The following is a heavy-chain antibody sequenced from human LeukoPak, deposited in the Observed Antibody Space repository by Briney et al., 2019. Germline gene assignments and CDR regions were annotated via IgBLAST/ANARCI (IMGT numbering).Heavy chain of an antibody. J-gene: IGHJ6*03. V-gene: IGHV3-23*01. CDR1: GFTFSSYA. Sequence: PGGSLRLSCAASGFTFSSYAMSWVRQAPGKGLEWVSAISGSGGSTYYADSVKGRFTISRDNSKNTLYLQMNSLRAEDTAVYYCAKDPRIVGAYYYYYYMDVWGKGTTVTISS. D-gene: IGHD1-26*01. CDR2: ISGSGGST. CDR3: AKDPRIVGAYYYYYYMDV.